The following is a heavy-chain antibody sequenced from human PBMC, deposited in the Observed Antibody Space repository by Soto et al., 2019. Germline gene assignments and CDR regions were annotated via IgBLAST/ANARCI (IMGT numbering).Heavy chain of an antibody. V-gene: IGHV3-11*01. CDR2: ISSSGSTI. CDR3: ARDPGIVVVTASVDY. CDR1: GFTFSDYY. Sequence: GGSLRLSCAASGFTFSDYYMSWIRQAPGKGLEWVSYISSSGSTIYYADSVKGRLTISRDNAKNSLYLQMNSLRAEDTAVYYCARDPGIVVVTASVDYWGQGTLVTVSS. D-gene: IGHD2-21*02. J-gene: IGHJ4*02.